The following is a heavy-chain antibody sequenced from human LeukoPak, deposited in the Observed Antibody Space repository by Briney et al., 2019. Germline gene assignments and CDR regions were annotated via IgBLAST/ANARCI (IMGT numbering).Heavy chain of an antibody. CDR3: ARDPRRYYDSSGRYWDWYFDL. V-gene: IGHV1-8*01. CDR2: MNPNSGNT. CDR1: GYTFTSYG. Sequence: ASVKVSCKASGYTFTSYGINWVRQATGQGLEWMGWMNPNSGNTGYAQKFQGRVTMTRNTSISTAYMELSSLRSEDTAVYYCARDPRRYYDSSGRYWDWYFDLWGRGTLVTVSS. D-gene: IGHD3-22*01. J-gene: IGHJ2*01.